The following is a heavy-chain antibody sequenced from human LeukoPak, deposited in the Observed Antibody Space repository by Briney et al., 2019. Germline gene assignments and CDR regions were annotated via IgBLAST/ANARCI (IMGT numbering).Heavy chain of an antibody. Sequence: GGSLRLSCAASGFTFSSYGMHWVRQAPGKGLEWVAAVSYRGSIKSYAESVKGRLTISRDNSENTLYLQMNSLRAEDTAVYYCVATSGGNTNWGQGTLVTVSS. CDR2: VSYRGSIK. D-gene: IGHD5-12*01. CDR3: VATSGGNTN. CDR1: GFTFSSYG. V-gene: IGHV3-30*03. J-gene: IGHJ4*02.